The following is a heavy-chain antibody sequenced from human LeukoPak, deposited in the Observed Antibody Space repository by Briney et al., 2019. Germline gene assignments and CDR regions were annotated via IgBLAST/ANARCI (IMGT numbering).Heavy chain of an antibody. J-gene: IGHJ3*02. CDR3: ARGGGLSSGWFHDAFDI. Sequence: ASVKVSCKASGYTFTSYDINWVRQATGQRLEWMGWMNPNSGNTGYAQKFQGRVTMTRNTSISTAYMELSSLRSEDTAVYYCARGGGLSSGWFHDAFDIWGQGTMVTVSS. CDR1: GYTFTSYD. CDR2: MNPNSGNT. V-gene: IGHV1-8*01. D-gene: IGHD6-19*01.